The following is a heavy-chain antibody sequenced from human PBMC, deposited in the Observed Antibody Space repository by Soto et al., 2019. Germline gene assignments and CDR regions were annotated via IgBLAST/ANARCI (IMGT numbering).Heavy chain of an antibody. CDR3: ARQIYDSDTGPNFQYYFDS. V-gene: IGHV5-10-1*01. D-gene: IGHD3-22*01. CDR2: IDPSDSQT. CDR1: GYSFAGYW. J-gene: IGHJ4*02. Sequence: XESLKISCRGSGYSFAGYWITWVRQKPGKGLEWMGRIDPSDSQTYYSPSFRGHVTISVTKSITTVFLQWSSLRASDTAMYYCARQIYDSDTGPNFQYYFDSWGQGTPVTVSS.